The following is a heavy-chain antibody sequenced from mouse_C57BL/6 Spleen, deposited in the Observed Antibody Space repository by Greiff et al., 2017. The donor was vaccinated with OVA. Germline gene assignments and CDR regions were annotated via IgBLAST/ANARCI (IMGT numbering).Heavy chain of an antibody. Sequence: QVQLQQSGAELVKPGASVKLSCKASGYTFTEYTIHWVKQRSGQGLEWIGWFYPGSGSIKYNEKFKDKATLTADKSSSTVYMELSRLTSEDSAVYFCARHEGQVPTVVATDYAMDYWGQGTSVTVSS. CDR1: GYTFTEYT. V-gene: IGHV1-62-2*01. CDR2: FYPGSGSI. CDR3: ARHEGQVPTVVATDYAMDY. J-gene: IGHJ4*01. D-gene: IGHD1-1*01.